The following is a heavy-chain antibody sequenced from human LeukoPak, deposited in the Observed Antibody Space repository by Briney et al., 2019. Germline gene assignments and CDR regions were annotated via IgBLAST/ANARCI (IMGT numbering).Heavy chain of an antibody. D-gene: IGHD6-6*01. Sequence: PGGSLRLSCAASGFTFSSYAMSWVRQAPGKGLEWVSAITGDGGDTYHADSVKGRITISRDNSKNTLYLQMNSLRAEDTAVYYCAKGSGAARPYYFDFWGQGTLVTVSS. V-gene: IGHV3-23*01. CDR1: GFTFSSYA. CDR2: ITGDGGDT. CDR3: AKGSGAARPYYFDF. J-gene: IGHJ4*02.